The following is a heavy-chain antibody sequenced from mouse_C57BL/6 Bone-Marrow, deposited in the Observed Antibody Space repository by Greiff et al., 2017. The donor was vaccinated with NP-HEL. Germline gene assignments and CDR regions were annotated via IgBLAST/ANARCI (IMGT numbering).Heavy chain of an antibody. CDR2: IDPEDGET. CDR1: GFNIKDYY. Sequence: VQLQHSGAELVKPGASVKLSCTASGFNIKDYYMHWVKQRTEQGLEWIGRIDPEDGETNYAPKFQGKATITADTSSNTAYLQLSSLTSEDTAVYYCARRVTTVVANYAMDYWGQGTSVTVSS. J-gene: IGHJ4*01. V-gene: IGHV14-2*01. D-gene: IGHD1-1*01. CDR3: ARRVTTVVANYAMDY.